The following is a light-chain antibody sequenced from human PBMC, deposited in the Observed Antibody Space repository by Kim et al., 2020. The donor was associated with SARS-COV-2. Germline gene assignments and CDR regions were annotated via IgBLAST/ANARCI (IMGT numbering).Light chain of an antibody. Sequence: GQRVTTSCSGSSSNIGSNDVYWSQQLPGTAPKLLIYRNNQRPSGVPDRFSGSKSGTSASLAISGLRSEDEADYYCAAWDDSLSGVVFGGGTQLTVL. V-gene: IGLV1-47*01. CDR3: AAWDDSLSGVV. CDR2: RNN. CDR1: SSNIGSND. J-gene: IGLJ2*01.